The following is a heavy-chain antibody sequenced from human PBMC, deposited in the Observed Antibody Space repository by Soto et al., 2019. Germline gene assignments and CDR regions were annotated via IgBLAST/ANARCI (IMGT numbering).Heavy chain of an antibody. Sequence: GASVKVSCKASGGTFSSYTISWVRQAPGQGLEWMGRIIPILGIANYAQKFQGRVTITADKSTSTAYMELSSLRSEDTAVYYCARDYDILTGYYHNWFDPWGQGTLVTVSS. J-gene: IGHJ5*02. D-gene: IGHD3-9*01. CDR2: IIPILGIA. CDR1: GGTFSSYT. CDR3: ARDYDILTGYYHNWFDP. V-gene: IGHV1-69*04.